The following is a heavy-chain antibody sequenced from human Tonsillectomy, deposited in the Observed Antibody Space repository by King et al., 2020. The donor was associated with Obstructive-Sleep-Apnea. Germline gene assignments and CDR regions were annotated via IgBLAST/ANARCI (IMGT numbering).Heavy chain of an antibody. CDR3: ARGVRGVQGVIIDY. CDR1: GFIFDDYT. CDR2: ISWDGGSR. V-gene: IGHV3-43*01. Sequence: VQLVESGGVVVQPGGSLRLSCAVSGFIFDDYTMHWVRQAPGKGLEWVSLISWDGGSRYYADSVKGRFTISRDNSKNSLYLQANSLRTEDTALYYCARGVRGVQGVIIDYWGQGTLVTVSS. D-gene: IGHD3-10*01. J-gene: IGHJ4*02.